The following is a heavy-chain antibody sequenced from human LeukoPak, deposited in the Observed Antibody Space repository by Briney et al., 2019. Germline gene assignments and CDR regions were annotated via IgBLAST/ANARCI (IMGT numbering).Heavy chain of an antibody. CDR2: FSSSSSSYI. J-gene: IGHJ6*02. V-gene: IGHV3-21*01. D-gene: IGHD3-3*01. Sequence: PGGSLRLSCAASGFTFSSYSMNWVRQAPGKGLEWVSSFSSSSSSYIYYAASVKGRFTISRDNAKNSLYLQMNSLRAEDTAVYYCARSPTPTGYYDFWSGYFPSTNYYGMDVWGQGTTVTVSS. CDR3: ARSPTPTGYYDFWSGYFPSTNYYGMDV. CDR1: GFTFSSYS.